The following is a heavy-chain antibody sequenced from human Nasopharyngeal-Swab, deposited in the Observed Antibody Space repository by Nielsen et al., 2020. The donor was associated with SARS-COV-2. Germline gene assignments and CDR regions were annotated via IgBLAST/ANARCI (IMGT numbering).Heavy chain of an antibody. CDR3: ARKQMWEYYFDY. CDR2: MNPNSGNT. J-gene: IGHJ4*02. D-gene: IGHD1-26*01. Sequence: WVRQAPGQGLEWMGWMNPNSGNTGYAQKFQGRVTMTRDTSASTVYMELSSLRSEDTAVYYCARKQMWEYYFDYWGQGTLVTVSS. V-gene: IGHV1-8*01.